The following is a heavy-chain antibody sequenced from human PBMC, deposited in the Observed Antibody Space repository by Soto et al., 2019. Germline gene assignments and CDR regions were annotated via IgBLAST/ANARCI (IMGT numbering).Heavy chain of an antibody. CDR3: AREEIVSRSDSYYNGMDV. CDR1: GYTFTSYY. Sequence: QVQLVQSGAEAKKPGASVKLSCKASGYTFTSYYMHWVRQAPGQGLEWMGVINPSGGSITYAQKFQGRVTMTRDTSTSTVYMELSGLRSEDTALYYXAREEIVSRSDSYYNGMDVWGQGTTVTVSS. J-gene: IGHJ6*02. D-gene: IGHD1-26*01. CDR2: INPSGGSI. V-gene: IGHV1-46*01.